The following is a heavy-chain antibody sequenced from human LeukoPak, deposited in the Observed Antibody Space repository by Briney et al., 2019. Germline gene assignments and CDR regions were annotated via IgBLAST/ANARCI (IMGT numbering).Heavy chain of an antibody. Sequence: PGGSLRLSCAASGFTFSGSAMHWVRQASGKWLEWVGRIKSKANSYATAYAASVKGRFTISRDDSKNTAYLQMNSLKTEDTAVYYCPRWSSSGLVFAFDIWGQGTMVTVSS. J-gene: IGHJ3*02. D-gene: IGHD3-10*01. CDR3: PRWSSSGLVFAFDI. CDR1: GFTFSGSA. CDR2: IKSKANSYAT. V-gene: IGHV3-73*01.